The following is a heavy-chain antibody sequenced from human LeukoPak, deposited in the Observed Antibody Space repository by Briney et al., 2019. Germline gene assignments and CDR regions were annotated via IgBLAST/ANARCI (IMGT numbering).Heavy chain of an antibody. CDR2: IYYSGSI. CDR3: ARHRRDGRYSHAFDI. J-gene: IGHJ3*02. D-gene: IGHD5-18*01. CDR1: GGSISSGGYS. Sequence: SETLSLTCAVSGGSISSGGYSWSWIRQPPGKGLEWIGYIYYSGSINYNPSLKSRVTISVDTSKNQFSLKLSSVTAADTAVYYCARHRRDGRYSHAFDIWGQGTMVTVSS. V-gene: IGHV4-30-2*03.